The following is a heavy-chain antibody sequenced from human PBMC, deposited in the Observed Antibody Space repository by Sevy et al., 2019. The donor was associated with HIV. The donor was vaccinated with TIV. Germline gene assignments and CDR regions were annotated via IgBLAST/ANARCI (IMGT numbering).Heavy chain of an antibody. V-gene: IGHV3-23*01. CDR3: AREGCTKPHDY. Sequence: GGSLRLSCAASVFTFSKYSMSWVRQPPGKGLGWVSTLSFGCGEINHADSVKGRFTISRDNSKNSLYLQMNNLRAEDTAVYYCAREGCTKPHDYWGQGTLVTVSS. CDR1: VFTFSKYS. J-gene: IGHJ4*02. CDR2: LSFGCGEI. D-gene: IGHD2-8*01.